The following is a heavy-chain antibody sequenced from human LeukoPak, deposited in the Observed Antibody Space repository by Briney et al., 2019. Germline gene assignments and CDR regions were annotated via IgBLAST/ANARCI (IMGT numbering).Heavy chain of an antibody. Sequence: SETLSLSCTVSGGSISSGDYYWSWIRQPPGKGLEWTGYIYYSGSTYYNPSLKSRVTISVDTSKNQFPLKLSSVTAADTAVYYCHAAAGTGLDYWGQGTLVTVSS. CDR2: IYYSGST. CDR3: HAAAGTGLDY. D-gene: IGHD6-13*01. J-gene: IGHJ4*02. V-gene: IGHV4-30-4*01. CDR1: GGSISSGDYY.